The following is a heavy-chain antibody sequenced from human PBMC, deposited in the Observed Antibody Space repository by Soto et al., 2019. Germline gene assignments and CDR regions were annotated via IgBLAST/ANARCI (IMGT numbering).Heavy chain of an antibody. V-gene: IGHV1-18*01. CDR2: ISAYNGNT. D-gene: IGHD3-22*01. CDR3: ARGDKRENYYDSSGYYPGGTDWFDP. Sequence: EASVKVSCKASGYTFTSYGISWVRQAPGQGLEWMGWISAYNGNTNYAQKLQGRVTMTTDTSTSTAYMELRSLRSDDTAVYYCARGDKRENYYDSSGYYPGGTDWFDPWGQGTLVTVSS. CDR1: GYTFTSYG. J-gene: IGHJ5*02.